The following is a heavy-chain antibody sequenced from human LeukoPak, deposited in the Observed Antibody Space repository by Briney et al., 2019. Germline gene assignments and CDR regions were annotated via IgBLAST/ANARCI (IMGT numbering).Heavy chain of an antibody. V-gene: IGHV1-2*02. D-gene: IGHD3-9*01. Sequence: ASVKVSFKASGYTFTGYYMHWVRQAPGQGLEWMGWINPNSGGTNYAQKFQGRVTMTRDTSISTAYMELSRLRSDDTAVYYCARDPLLRYFDWLPRPYYFDYWGQGTLVTVSS. CDR3: ARDPLLRYFDWLPRPYYFDY. CDR2: INPNSGGT. J-gene: IGHJ4*02. CDR1: GYTFTGYY.